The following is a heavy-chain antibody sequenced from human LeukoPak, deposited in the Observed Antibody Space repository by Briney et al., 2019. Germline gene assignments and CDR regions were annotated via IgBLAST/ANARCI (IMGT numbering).Heavy chain of an antibody. Sequence: GGSLRLSCAASGFTVSSNYMSWARQAPGKGLEWVSVIYSGGSTYYADSLKGRFTISRDNSKNTLYLQMNSLRAEDTAVYYCARGGRPYCINGVCYSSGPWGFDYWGQGTLVTVSS. CDR2: IYSGGST. CDR3: ARGGRPYCINGVCYSSGPWGFDY. J-gene: IGHJ4*02. D-gene: IGHD2-8*01. CDR1: GFTVSSNY. V-gene: IGHV3-53*01.